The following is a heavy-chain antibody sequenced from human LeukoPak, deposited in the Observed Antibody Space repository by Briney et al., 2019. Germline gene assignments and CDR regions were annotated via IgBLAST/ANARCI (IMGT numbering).Heavy chain of an antibody. Sequence: GGSLRLSCAASGFTFSSYGMHWVRQAPGKGLEWVAVIWYDGSNKYYADSVEGRFTISSDKSKNTLYLQMNSLRAEDTAVYYCAREKIAARKSYYYYGMDVWGQGTTVTVSS. D-gene: IGHD6-6*01. V-gene: IGHV3-33*01. CDR2: IWYDGSNK. J-gene: IGHJ6*02. CDR3: AREKIAARKSYYYYGMDV. CDR1: GFTFSSYG.